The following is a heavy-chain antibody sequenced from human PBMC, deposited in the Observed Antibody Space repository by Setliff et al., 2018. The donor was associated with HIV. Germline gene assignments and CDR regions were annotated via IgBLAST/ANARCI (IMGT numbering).Heavy chain of an antibody. D-gene: IGHD3-16*01. CDR2: INSDGSGT. CDR3: TKDQCLGRASDY. J-gene: IGHJ4*02. V-gene: IGHV3-74*01. Sequence: GGSLRLSCAASGYNFGVYWMHWVRQVPGKGLVWVSHINSDGSGTKYADSVKGRFTMSRDNAKNTLYLQMNSLRAEDTALYYCTKDQCLGRASDYWGQGTLVTVSS. CDR1: GYNFGVYW.